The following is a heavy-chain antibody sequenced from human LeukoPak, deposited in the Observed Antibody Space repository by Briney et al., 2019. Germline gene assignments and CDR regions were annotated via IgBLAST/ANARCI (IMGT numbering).Heavy chain of an antibody. D-gene: IGHD6-19*01. J-gene: IGHJ4*02. Sequence: ASVKVPCEASRYTFTNYPMIWVRQAPGEGLEWMGWINTKTGNPTYAQGFTGRFVFSLDTSVSTTYLQISGLKAEDTAMYYCARGGYSRGQGSPFDYWGQGTLVTVSS. CDR3: ARGGYSRGQGSPFDY. V-gene: IGHV7-4-1*02. CDR1: RYTFTNYP. CDR2: INTKTGNP.